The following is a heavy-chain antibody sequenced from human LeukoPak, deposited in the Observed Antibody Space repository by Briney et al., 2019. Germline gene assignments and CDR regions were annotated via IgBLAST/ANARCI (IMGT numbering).Heavy chain of an antibody. V-gene: IGHV3-30*02. Sequence: GGSLRLSCAASGFTFSYYGMHWVRQAPGKGLEWEAFISSDGSIQYHADSVKGRFTISRDNSKNTLYLQMSSLRPEDTAVYYCAKEAEEGIIRGIINYWGQGTLVTVSS. J-gene: IGHJ4*02. D-gene: IGHD3-10*01. CDR3: AKEAEEGIIRGIINY. CDR2: ISSDGSIQ. CDR1: GFTFSYYG.